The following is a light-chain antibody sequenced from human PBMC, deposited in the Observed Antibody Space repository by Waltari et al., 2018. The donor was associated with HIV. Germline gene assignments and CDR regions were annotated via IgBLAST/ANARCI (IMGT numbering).Light chain of an antibody. CDR2: DVK. V-gene: IGLV2-14*01. CDR3: SSYTSSSTLV. J-gene: IGLJ2*01. CDR1: SSDAGGYNY. Sequence: QSALTQPASVSGSPGQSITISCTGISSDAGGYNYVSWYQQHPGKAPKLMVYDVKNRPSGVSNRFSGSKSGNTASLTISGLQAEDEADYYCSSYTSSSTLVFGGGTKLTVL.